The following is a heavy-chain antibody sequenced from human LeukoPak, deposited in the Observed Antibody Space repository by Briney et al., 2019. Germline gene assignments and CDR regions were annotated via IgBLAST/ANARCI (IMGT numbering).Heavy chain of an antibody. CDR2: IGSSGSPI. Sequence: GGSLRLSCAASGFTFSSYEMNWVRQAPGKGLEWVSYIGSSGSPIYYADSVKGRFTISRDNAKNSLYLQMISLRAEDTAVYYCAREGWHDDFDYWGQGTLATVSS. J-gene: IGHJ4*02. D-gene: IGHD1-1*01. CDR1: GFTFSSYE. V-gene: IGHV3-48*03. CDR3: AREGWHDDFDY.